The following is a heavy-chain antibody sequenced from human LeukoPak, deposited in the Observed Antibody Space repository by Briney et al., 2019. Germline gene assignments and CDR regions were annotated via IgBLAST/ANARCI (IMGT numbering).Heavy chain of an antibody. J-gene: IGHJ6*03. D-gene: IGHD1-26*01. Sequence: PSETLSLTCTVSGGSISSYYWSWIRQPPGKGLEWIGYIYTSGSTNYNPSLKSRVTISVDTSKNQFSLKLSSVTAADTAVYYCARHGIGYYYMDVWGKGTTVTVSS. CDR2: IYTSGST. CDR3: ARHGIGYYYMDV. CDR1: GGSISSYY. V-gene: IGHV4-4*09.